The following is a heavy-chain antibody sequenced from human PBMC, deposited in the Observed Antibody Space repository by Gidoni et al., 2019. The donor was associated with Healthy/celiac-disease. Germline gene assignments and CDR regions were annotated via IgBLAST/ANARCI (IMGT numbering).Heavy chain of an antibody. V-gene: IGHV3-21*01. Sequence: EVQLVESGGGLVKPGGSLRLSCAASGFTFSSYSMNWVRQAPGKGLEWVSSISSSSSYIYYADSVKGRFTISRDNAKNSLYLQMNSLRAEDTAVYYCARDSSGWYGVYYFDYWGQGTLVTVSS. CDR1: GFTFSSYS. CDR2: ISSSSSYI. J-gene: IGHJ4*02. CDR3: ARDSSGWYGVYYFDY. D-gene: IGHD6-19*01.